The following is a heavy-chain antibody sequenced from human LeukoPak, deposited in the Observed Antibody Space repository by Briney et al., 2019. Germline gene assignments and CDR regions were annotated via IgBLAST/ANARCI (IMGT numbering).Heavy chain of an antibody. CDR3: ARGGVGASFDY. Sequence: SVKVSCKASGGTFSSYAFSWVRQAPGQGLEWMGGIIPIVGTTNYAQMFQGRVTITADESTSTAYMELSSLRSEDTAVYYCARGGVGASFDYWGQGTLVTVSS. J-gene: IGHJ4*02. CDR2: IIPIVGTT. V-gene: IGHV1-69*13. CDR1: GGTFSSYA. D-gene: IGHD1-26*01.